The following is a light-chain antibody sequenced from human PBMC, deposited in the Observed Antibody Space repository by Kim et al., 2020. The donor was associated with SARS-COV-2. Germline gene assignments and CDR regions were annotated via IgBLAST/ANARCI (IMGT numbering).Light chain of an antibody. CDR3: QHYDNSSPLT. Sequence: EIVLTQSPGTLSLSPGDRATLSCRASQSVTDKYVAWYQQKPHHAPRLLIHAASTRATGIPDRFSGSVSGTDFTLTINRLEPDDFAIYYCQHYDNSSPLTFGAGTKVDIK. V-gene: IGKV3-20*01. J-gene: IGKJ4*02. CDR2: AAS. CDR1: QSVTDKY.